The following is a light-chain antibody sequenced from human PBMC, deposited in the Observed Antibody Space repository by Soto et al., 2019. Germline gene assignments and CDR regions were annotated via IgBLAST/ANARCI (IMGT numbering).Light chain of an antibody. J-gene: IGKJ4*01. Sequence: PGDRATLSFSSSQSAYSSYLSWYQQKPGQAPRLLIYGASNRATGIPDRFSGSGSGTDFTLTISGLEPEDFAVYYCQQYGTSLFTFGGGTKVDIK. CDR3: QQYGTSLFT. CDR1: QSAYSSY. CDR2: GAS. V-gene: IGKV3-20*01.